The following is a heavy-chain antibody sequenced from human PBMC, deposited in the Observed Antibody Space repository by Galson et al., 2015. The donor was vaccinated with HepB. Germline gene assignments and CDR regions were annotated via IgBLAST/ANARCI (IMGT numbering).Heavy chain of an antibody. V-gene: IGHV3-48*04. Sequence: SLRLSCAASGFTFSSYSMNWVRQAPGKGLEWVSYISSSSSTIYYADSVKGRFTISRDNAKNSLYLQMNSLRAEDTAVYYCAREPPQYSYGYPTGSGTIGMDVWGQGTTVTVSS. CDR2: ISSSSSTI. CDR3: AREPPQYSYGYPTGSGTIGMDV. J-gene: IGHJ6*02. D-gene: IGHD5-18*01. CDR1: GFTFSSYS.